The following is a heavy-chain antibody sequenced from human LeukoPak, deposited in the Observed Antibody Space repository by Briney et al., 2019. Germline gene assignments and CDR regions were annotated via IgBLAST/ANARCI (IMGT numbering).Heavy chain of an antibody. J-gene: IGHJ4*02. CDR3: ARGNGYSYGRDY. Sequence: GGSLRLSCAASGFTFSAYVMDWVRQAPGKGLEWVAVISYDGSNKYYADSVKGRFTISRDNSKNTLYLQMNSLRAEDTAVYYCARGNGYSYGRDYWGQGTLVTVSS. V-gene: IGHV3-30*19. CDR2: ISYDGSNK. CDR1: GFTFSAYV. D-gene: IGHD5-18*01.